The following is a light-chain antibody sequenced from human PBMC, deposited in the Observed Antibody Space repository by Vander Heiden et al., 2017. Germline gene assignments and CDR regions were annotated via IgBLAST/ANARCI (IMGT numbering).Light chain of an antibody. CDR3: QQYGSSPLT. Sequence: DNVLTQSPGTLSLSPGERATLSCRASQSVSTNLAWYRQRFGQAPRLLIYGASSRATGIPDRFSGSGSGTDFTLTISRLEPEDFAVYYCQQYGSSPLTFGGGTKVEIK. CDR1: QSVSTN. V-gene: IGKV3-20*01. J-gene: IGKJ4*01. CDR2: GAS.